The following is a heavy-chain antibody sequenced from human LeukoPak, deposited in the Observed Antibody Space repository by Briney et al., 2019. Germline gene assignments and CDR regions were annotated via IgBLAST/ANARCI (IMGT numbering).Heavy chain of an antibody. V-gene: IGHV4-59*01. CDR1: GGSISSYY. CDR3: AYGDYETHLDY. J-gene: IGHJ4*02. D-gene: IGHD4-17*01. Sequence: SETLSLTCTVSGGSISSYYWSWLRQPPGKGLEWIGYIYYSGSTNYNPSLKSRVTISVDTSKNQFSLKLSSVTAADTAVYYCAYGDYETHLDYWGQGTLVTVSS. CDR2: IYYSGST.